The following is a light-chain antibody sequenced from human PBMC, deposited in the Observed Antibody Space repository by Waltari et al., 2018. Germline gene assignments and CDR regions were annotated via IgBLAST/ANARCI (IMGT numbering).Light chain of an antibody. Sequence: DIVMTQSPLTLPVTPGEPASISCRSSQSLLENNGYNYLDWYVQKPGQSPQILIYLGSNRASGVPERFSGSGSGTDFTLKISRVEAEDAGVYYCMEGLQSVTFGQGTRLEIK. J-gene: IGKJ5*01. CDR3: MEGLQSVT. CDR1: QSLLENNGYNY. V-gene: IGKV2-28*01. CDR2: LGS.